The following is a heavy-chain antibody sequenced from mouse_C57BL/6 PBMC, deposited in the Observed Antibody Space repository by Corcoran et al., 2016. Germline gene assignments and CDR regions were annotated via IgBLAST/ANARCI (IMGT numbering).Heavy chain of an antibody. CDR2: IYWDDDK. D-gene: IGHD1-1*01. CDR3: ARDYYGSSRFAY. Sequence: QVTLKESGPGKLQSSQTLSRTCSFSGFSLSTSGMGVSWIRQPSGKGLEWLAHIYWDDDKRYNPSLKSRLTISKDTSRNQVFLKITSVDTADTATYYCARDYYGSSRFAYWGQGTLVTVSA. CDR1: GFSLSTSGMG. J-gene: IGHJ3*01. V-gene: IGHV8-12*01.